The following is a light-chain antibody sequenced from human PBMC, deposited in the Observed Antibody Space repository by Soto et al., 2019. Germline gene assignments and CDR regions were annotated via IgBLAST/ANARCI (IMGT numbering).Light chain of an antibody. CDR1: QAIGVY. J-gene: IGKJ4*01. V-gene: IGKV1-27*01. CDR2: AAS. CDR3: QKYNSAPLT. Sequence: DIQVTQSPSSLSASLGDRVTIPCRATQAIGVYLAWFQQQPGKVPKLLIYAASALQSGVPSRFSGSGSGTDFTLTISSLQPEDIATYYCQKYNSAPLTFGGGTKVEI.